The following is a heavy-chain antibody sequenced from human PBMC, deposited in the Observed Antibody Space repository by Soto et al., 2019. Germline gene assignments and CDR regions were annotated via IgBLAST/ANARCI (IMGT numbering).Heavy chain of an antibody. J-gene: IGHJ4*02. Sequence: EVQLLESGGGLVQPGGSLRLSFAASGFTFKNYSMTWVRQAPGKGLEWGSAISGGGDTTSYADSVKGRFTVSRDGSKNTLYLQMSSLRAEDTALYYCAKGRGGSGSLTPRVDFWGQGTLVTVSS. D-gene: IGHD3-10*01. V-gene: IGHV3-23*01. CDR3: AKGRGGSGSLTPRVDF. CDR2: ISGGGDTT. CDR1: GFTFKNYS.